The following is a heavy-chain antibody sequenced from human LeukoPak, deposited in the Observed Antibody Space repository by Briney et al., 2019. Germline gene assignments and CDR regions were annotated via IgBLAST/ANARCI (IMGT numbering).Heavy chain of an antibody. CDR3: ITDPGEWEPI. D-gene: IGHD1-26*01. CDR1: GLTFSNAW. V-gene: IGHV3-15*01. J-gene: IGHJ3*02. CDR2: IKSKTDGGST. Sequence: GGSLRLSCAASGLTFSNAWMSWVRQAPGKGLEWVGRIKSKTDGGSTDYGAPVKGRFIISRDDSENTLYLQMNGLKIEDTAVYYSITDPGEWEPIWGQGTLVTVSS.